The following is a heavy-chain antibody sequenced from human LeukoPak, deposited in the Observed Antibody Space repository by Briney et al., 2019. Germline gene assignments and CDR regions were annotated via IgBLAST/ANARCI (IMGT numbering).Heavy chain of an antibody. Sequence: SETLSLTCAVDGGSFSGYYWRWIRQPPGEGLEWIGEINHSGSTNYNPSLKSRVTISVDTSKNQFSLKLSSVTAADTAVYYCARGPNRKYCSSTSCYGLFDIWGQGTMVTVSS. CDR2: INHSGST. D-gene: IGHD2-2*01. CDR1: GGSFSGYY. CDR3: ARGPNRKYCSSTSCYGLFDI. V-gene: IGHV4-34*01. J-gene: IGHJ3*02.